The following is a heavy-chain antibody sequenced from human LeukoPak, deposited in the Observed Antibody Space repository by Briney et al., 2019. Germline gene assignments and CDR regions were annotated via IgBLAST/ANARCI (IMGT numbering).Heavy chain of an antibody. CDR3: ARDSRSYSTGTEY. J-gene: IGHJ4*02. Sequence: PGGSLRLSCAASGFAFSSYAMHWVRQASGKGLEWVAVISYDGSNQYCADSVKGRFTISRDNSRNTLYLQMNSLRLEDTALYYCARDSRSYSTGTEYWGQGTLVTVSS. CDR1: GFAFSSYA. V-gene: IGHV3-30-3*01. CDR2: ISYDGSNQ. D-gene: IGHD3-10*01.